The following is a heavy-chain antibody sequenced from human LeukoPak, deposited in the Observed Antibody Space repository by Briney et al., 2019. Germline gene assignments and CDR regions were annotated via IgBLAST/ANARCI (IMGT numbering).Heavy chain of an antibody. CDR2: ISSSSSYI. CDR1: GFTLGSSS. V-gene: IGHV3-21*01. CDR3: ARDVNHYYYYMDV. J-gene: IGHJ6*03. D-gene: IGHD1-14*01. Sequence: GGSLRLSCAASGFTLGSSSMDWVRQAPGKWLEWVSSISSSSSYIYYADSVKGRFTISRDNAKNSLYLQMNSLRAEDTAVYYCARDVNHYYYYMDVWGKGTTVTVSS.